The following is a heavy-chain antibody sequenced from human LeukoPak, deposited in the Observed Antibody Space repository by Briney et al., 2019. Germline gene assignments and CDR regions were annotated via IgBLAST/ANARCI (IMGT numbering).Heavy chain of an antibody. D-gene: IGHD3-16*02. CDR1: GGSFSGYY. J-gene: IGHJ6*03. CDR2: INHSGST. CDR3: ARRPDYVWGSYRPGNYYYIDV. Sequence: SETLSLTCAVYGGSFSGYYWSWIRQPPGKGLEWIGEINHSGSTNYNPSLKSRVTISVDTSKNQFSLKLSSVTAADTAVYYCARRPDYVWGSYRPGNYYYIDVWGKGTTVTISS. V-gene: IGHV4-34*01.